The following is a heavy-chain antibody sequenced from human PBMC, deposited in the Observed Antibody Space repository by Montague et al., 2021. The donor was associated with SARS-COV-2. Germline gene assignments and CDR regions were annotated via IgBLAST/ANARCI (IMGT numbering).Heavy chain of an antibody. V-gene: IGHV4-34*01. Sequence: SETLSLTCAVYGGSFSGYYWTWIRQPPGKGLEWIGEINHSGSTNYNPSLKSRVTISVDTSKNQFSLKLRSVTAADTAVYYCARGQSPRITFGGIISYGLDVWGQGTTVTVS. D-gene: IGHD3-16*02. CDR3: ARGQSPRITFGGIISYGLDV. CDR2: INHSGST. CDR1: GGSFSGYY. J-gene: IGHJ6*02.